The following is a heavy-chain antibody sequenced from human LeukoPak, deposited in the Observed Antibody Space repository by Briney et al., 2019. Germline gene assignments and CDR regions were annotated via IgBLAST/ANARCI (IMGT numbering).Heavy chain of an antibody. Sequence: SEILSLTCTVSGGSISSSSYYWGWIRQPPGKGLEWIGSIYYSGSTYYNPSLKSRVTISVDTSKNQFSLKLSSVTAADTAVYYCARQERQKILNITMIVVVTGYYFDYWGQGTLVTVSS. CDR1: GGSISSSSYY. CDR3: ARQERQKILNITMIVVVTGYYFDY. J-gene: IGHJ4*02. D-gene: IGHD3-22*01. CDR2: IYYSGST. V-gene: IGHV4-39*01.